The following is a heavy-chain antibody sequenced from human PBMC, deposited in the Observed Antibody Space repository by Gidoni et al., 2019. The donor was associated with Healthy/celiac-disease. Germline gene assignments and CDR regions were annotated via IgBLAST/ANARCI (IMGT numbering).Heavy chain of an antibody. V-gene: IGHV2-5*01. CDR2: IYWNDAK. CDR3: AHRQPIAAAGSFDP. CDR1: GLSLSTSGVG. J-gene: IGHJ5*02. Sequence: QITLKESGPTLVKPTQTLTLTCTLSGLSLSTSGVGVGWIRQPPGKALEWLALIYWNDAKRYSPSLKSRLTIPKHTSKNQVVLTITNMDPVDTATDYCAHRQPIAAAGSFDPWGQGTLVTVSS. D-gene: IGHD6-13*01.